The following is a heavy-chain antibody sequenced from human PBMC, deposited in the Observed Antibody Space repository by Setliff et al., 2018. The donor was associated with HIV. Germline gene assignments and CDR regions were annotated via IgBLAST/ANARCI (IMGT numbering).Heavy chain of an antibody. J-gene: IGHJ4*01. Sequence: SETLSLTCTVSGGSIISSNFYWSWIRQLPGKGLEWIGYIYYSGSTYYNPSLKSRITISVDTSENQFSLKVSSVTAADTALYYCARARGSGSYYPGKNFDNWGQGTLVTVSS. V-gene: IGHV4-39*07. D-gene: IGHD3-10*01. CDR2: IYYSGST. CDR3: ARARGSGSYYPGKNFDN. CDR1: GGSIISSNFY.